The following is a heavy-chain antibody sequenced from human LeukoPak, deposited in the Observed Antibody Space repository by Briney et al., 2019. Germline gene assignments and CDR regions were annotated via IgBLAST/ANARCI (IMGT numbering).Heavy chain of an antibody. CDR3: AYSSSFEDAFDI. CDR1: GYTFSDYY. V-gene: IGHV1-2*02. CDR2: ITPNTGAT. D-gene: IGHD6-6*01. J-gene: IGHJ3*02. Sequence: ASVKVSCKASGYTFSDYYIHWVRQVPGQGLEWMGWITPNTGATNYAQNFQGRVTMTRDTSISTAYMELSSLRSEDTAVYYCAYSSSFEDAFDIWGQGTMVTVSS.